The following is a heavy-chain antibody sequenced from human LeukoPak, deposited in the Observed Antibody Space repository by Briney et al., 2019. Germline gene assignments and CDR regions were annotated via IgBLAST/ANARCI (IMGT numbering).Heavy chain of an antibody. CDR3: ARNYDILTGFYFDY. Sequence: IYYSASTYYNPSLKSRVTISVDTPKNQFSLKLSSVTAADTAVYYCARNYDILTGFYFDYWGQGTLVTVSS. D-gene: IGHD3-9*01. J-gene: IGHJ4*02. CDR2: IYYSAST. V-gene: IGHV4-31*02.